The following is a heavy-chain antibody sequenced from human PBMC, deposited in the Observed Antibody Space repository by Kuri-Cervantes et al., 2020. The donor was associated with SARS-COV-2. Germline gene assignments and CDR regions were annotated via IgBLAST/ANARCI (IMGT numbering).Heavy chain of an antibody. Sequence: ASVKVSCKASGDSFTSSGLCWLRQAPGQGLEWMGWISVANGNTNYAQKFQGRVTMTTDTSTSTAYMELRSLRSDDTAVYYCAKGKIAAAGFGVDYWGQGTLVTVSS. J-gene: IGHJ4*02. CDR2: ISVANGNT. D-gene: IGHD6-13*01. V-gene: IGHV1-18*01. CDR1: GDSFTSSG. CDR3: AKGKIAAAGFGVDY.